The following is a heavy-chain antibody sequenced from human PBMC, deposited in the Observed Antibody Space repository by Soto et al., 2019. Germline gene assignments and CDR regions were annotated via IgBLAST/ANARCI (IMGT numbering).Heavy chain of an antibody. CDR2: IYSNGGT. J-gene: IGHJ4*02. Sequence: SGTLSLSCTVSGGSIDTNIFHWGWIRQPPGKGLEWIGSIYSNGGTNYNPSLKSRVTISVDTSKNQFSLNLSSVTAADTAVYYGARTYPANYWGQGTLVTVSS. V-gene: IGHV4-39*01. CDR1: GGSIDTNIFH. CDR3: ARTYPANY.